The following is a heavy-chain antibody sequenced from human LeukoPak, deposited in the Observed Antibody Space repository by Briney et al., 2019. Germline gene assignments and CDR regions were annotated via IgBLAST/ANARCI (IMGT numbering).Heavy chain of an antibody. D-gene: IGHD6-13*01. CDR3: ARRDSSSWLDY. CDR1: GYSFTGYY. J-gene: IGHJ4*02. CDR2: INPNSGGT. V-gene: IGHV1-2*02. Sequence: ASVKVSCKASGYSFTGYYMHWVRQAPGQGLEWMGWINPNSGGTNHAQKFQARVTMTSDTSVSTAYMYLSRLRSDDTAVYYCARRDSSSWLDYWGQGTLVTVSS.